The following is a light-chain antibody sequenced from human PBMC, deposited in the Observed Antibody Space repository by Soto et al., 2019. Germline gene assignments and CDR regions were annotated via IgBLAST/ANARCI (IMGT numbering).Light chain of an antibody. CDR1: SSDVGSYNL. CDR3: CSYAGSSTFPFYV. J-gene: IGLJ1*01. V-gene: IGLV2-23*02. CDR2: EVS. Sequence: QSVLTQPASVSGSPGQSITISCTGTSSDVGSYNLVSRYQQHPGKAPKLMIYEVSKRPSGVSNRFSGSKSGNTASLTISGLQAEDEADYYCCSYAGSSTFPFYVFGTGTKVTVL.